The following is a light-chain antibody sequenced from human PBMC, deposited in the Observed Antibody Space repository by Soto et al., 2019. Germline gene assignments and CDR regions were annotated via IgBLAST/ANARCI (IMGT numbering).Light chain of an antibody. J-gene: IGKJ2*01. Sequence: DIQMTQSPSSLSASVGDRVTITCRASQTISSRLAWYQQKPGQAPKLLIYTATNLQTGVASRFSGSGSGTEFSLTISSLQPDDFAVYYCQQYNEFQYTFGQGTRLDI. CDR1: QTISSR. V-gene: IGKV1-5*03. CDR3: QQYNEFQYT. CDR2: TAT.